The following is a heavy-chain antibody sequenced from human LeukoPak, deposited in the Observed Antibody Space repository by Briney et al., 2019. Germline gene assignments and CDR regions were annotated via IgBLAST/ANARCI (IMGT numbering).Heavy chain of an antibody. V-gene: IGHV3-48*03. Sequence: PGGSLRLSCAASGFTFSNFEINWVRQAPGKGLEWVSYISSTGSTIYYADSVRGRFTISRDNAKNSLYLQMTSLRAEDTAVYYCAELGITMIGGVWGKGTTVTISS. CDR3: AELGITMIGGV. D-gene: IGHD3-10*02. J-gene: IGHJ6*04. CDR1: GFTFSNFE. CDR2: ISSTGSTI.